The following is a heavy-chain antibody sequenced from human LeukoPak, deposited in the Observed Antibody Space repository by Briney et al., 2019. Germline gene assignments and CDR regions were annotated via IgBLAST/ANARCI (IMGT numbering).Heavy chain of an antibody. CDR3: TRSGNYAPDY. D-gene: IGHD1-1*01. V-gene: IGHV3-72*01. Sequence: GGSLRLSCAASGFTFSDHYMDWVRQAPGKGLEWVGRIRNKANGYTTEYAASVKGRFIVSRDDASLYLQMNSLTTEDTAVYYCTRSGNYAPDYWGQGTLVTASS. CDR1: GFTFSDHY. CDR2: IRNKANGYTT. J-gene: IGHJ4*02.